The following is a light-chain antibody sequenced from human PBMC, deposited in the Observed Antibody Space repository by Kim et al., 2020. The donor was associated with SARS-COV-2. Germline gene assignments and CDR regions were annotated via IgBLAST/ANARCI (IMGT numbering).Light chain of an antibody. J-gene: IGKJ4*02. V-gene: IGKV1-39*01. CDR2: SAS. Sequence: ASVGDRVPITCRTSRGISTYLSWDQLKPGKGPKLLIFSASSLQSGVPSRFSGSGSGTDFTLTINSLQPEDFATYYCQHSYSAPVTFGGGTKVDIK. CDR3: QHSYSAPVT. CDR1: RGISTY.